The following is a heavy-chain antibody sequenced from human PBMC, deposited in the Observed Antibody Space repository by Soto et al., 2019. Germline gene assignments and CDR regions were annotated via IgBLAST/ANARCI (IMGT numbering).Heavy chain of an antibody. CDR2: VWYDGSNK. J-gene: IGHJ4*02. Sequence: QVQLVESGGGVAQPGRSLRLSCAASGFTFSSYGMHWVRQAPGKGLEWVAVVWYDGSNKYYADSVKGRLTISRDNSKNTLYLQMNSLRAEDTAVYYCARDRRYSLDYWGQGTLVTVSS. D-gene: IGHD5-18*01. CDR3: ARDRRYSLDY. V-gene: IGHV3-33*01. CDR1: GFTFSSYG.